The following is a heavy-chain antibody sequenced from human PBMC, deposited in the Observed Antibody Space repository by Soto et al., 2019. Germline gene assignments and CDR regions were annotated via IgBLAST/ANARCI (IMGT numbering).Heavy chain of an antibody. CDR2: INHSGST. V-gene: IGHV4-34*01. J-gene: IGHJ6*03. Sequence: SETLSLTCAVYGGSFSGYYWSWIRQPPGKGLEWIGEINHSGSTNYNPSLKSRVTISVDTSKNQFSLKLSSVTAADTAVYYCARGRDMRKYYYYYYYMDVWGKGTTVTVSS. CDR1: GGSFSGYY. D-gene: IGHD2-15*01. CDR3: ARGRDMRKYYYYYYYMDV.